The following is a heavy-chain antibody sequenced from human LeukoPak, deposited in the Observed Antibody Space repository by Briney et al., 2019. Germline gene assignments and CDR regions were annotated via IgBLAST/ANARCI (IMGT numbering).Heavy chain of an antibody. CDR1: GGSLSSGGYY. CDR3: AKGPYYYDSSGYYYEFDY. CDR2: ISGSGGST. D-gene: IGHD3-22*01. J-gene: IGHJ4*02. V-gene: IGHV3-23*01. Sequence: ETLSLTCTVSGGSLSSGGYYWSWVRQAPGKGLEWVSAISGSGGSTYYADSVKGRFTISRDNSKNTLYLQMNSLRAEDTAVYYCAKGPYYYDSSGYYYEFDYWGQGTLVTVSS.